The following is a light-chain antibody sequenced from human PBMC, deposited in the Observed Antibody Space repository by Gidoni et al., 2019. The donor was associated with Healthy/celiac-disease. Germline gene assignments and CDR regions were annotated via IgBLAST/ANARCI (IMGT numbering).Light chain of an antibody. J-gene: IGKJ2*01. CDR3: QQYGSSHT. Sequence: EIVLTQSPGTLSLSPGERATLSCRASQSVSSSYLAWYQQKPGQAPRLLSYGASSRATGIPDRFSGSGSGTDFTLTISRLEPEDFAVYYCQQYGSSHTFXXXTKLEIK. V-gene: IGKV3-20*01. CDR1: QSVSSSY. CDR2: GAS.